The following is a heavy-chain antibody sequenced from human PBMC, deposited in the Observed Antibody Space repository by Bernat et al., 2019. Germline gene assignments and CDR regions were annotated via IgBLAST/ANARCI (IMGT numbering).Heavy chain of an antibody. CDR3: TTMPPLSYSRSSAFDI. CDR2: IKSKTDGGTT. J-gene: IGHJ3*02. D-gene: IGHD6-13*01. CDR1: GFTFSNAW. Sequence: EVQLVESGGGLVKPGGSLRLPCAASGFTFSNAWMNWVRQAPGKGLEWVGRIKSKTDGGTTDYAAPVKGRFTISRDDSKNTLYLQMNSLKTENTAVYYCTTMPPLSYSRSSAFDIWGQGTMVTVS. V-gene: IGHV3-15*07.